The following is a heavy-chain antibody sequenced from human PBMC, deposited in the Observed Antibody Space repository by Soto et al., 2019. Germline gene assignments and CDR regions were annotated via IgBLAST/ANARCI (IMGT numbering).Heavy chain of an antibody. CDR1: GYTFTSYG. D-gene: IGHD6-6*01. V-gene: IGHV1-18*01. J-gene: IGHJ6*03. CDR3: ARIVQSYYYYYYMDV. CDR2: ISAYNGNT. Sequence: ASLKVSCKASGYTFTSYGISWVRQAPGQGLEWMGWISAYNGNTNYAQKLQGRVTMTTDTSTSTAYMELRSLRSDDTAVYYCARIVQSYYYYYYMDVWGKGTTVTVSS.